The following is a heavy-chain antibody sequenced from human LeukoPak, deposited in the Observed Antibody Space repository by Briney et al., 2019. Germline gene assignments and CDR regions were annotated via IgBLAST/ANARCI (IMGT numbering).Heavy chain of an antibody. D-gene: IGHD4-11*01. CDR3: CADTVHPLAQSDK. V-gene: IGHV3-15*01. Sequence: KPGESLRLSCAASRFSFSTSWMSWVRQAPGKGLEWVGRIKSKQDGETTEYAAPVNGRFAISRDDSESMLYLQMMSLKTEDTAVYYCCADTVHPLAQSDKWRQGAVVTVSS. CDR2: IKSKQDGETT. CDR1: RFSFSTSW. J-gene: IGHJ4*02.